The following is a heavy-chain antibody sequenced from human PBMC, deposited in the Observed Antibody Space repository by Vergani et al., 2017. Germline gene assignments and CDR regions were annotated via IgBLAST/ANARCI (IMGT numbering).Heavy chain of an antibody. J-gene: IGHJ4*02. D-gene: IGHD5-12*01. CDR1: GASVNSYY. CDR3: ACQRGYSGYQYY. Sequence: QVQLQESGPGLVKPSETLSLTCTVSGASVNSYYWSWIRQPPGKGLEWMGYVSFRGDTLYDPSVKGRMTISVDTSKNQFSLKLSSVTAADTAVYYCACQRGYSGYQYYWGQGTLVTVSS. CDR2: VSFRGDT. V-gene: IGHV4-59*08.